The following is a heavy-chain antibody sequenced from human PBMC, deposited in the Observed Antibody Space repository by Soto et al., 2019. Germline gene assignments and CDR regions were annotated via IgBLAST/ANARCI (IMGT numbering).Heavy chain of an antibody. CDR3: AREDRDRETGLVPAAIDGMDV. V-gene: IGHV1-3*01. Sequence: ASVKVSCKASGYTFTSYAMHWVRQAPGQRLEWMGWINAGNGNTKYSQKFQGRVTITTDTSTSTAYMELSSLRSEDTAVYYCAREDRDRETGLVPAAIDGMDVWGQGTTVTVSS. D-gene: IGHD2-2*01. CDR1: GYTFTSYA. J-gene: IGHJ6*02. CDR2: INAGNGNT.